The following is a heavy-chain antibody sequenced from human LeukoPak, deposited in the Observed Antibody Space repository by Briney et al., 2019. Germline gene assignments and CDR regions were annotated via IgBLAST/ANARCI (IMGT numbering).Heavy chain of an antibody. CDR3: AKDEAAAGTPGY. Sequence: GGSLTLSCAASGFTFSSYAMSCVRQAPGRWLEWVSAISGSGGSTYYADSVKGRFTISRDKSKNTLYLEMNSLIAEDTAVYYCAKDEAAAGTPGYWGQGTLVTVSS. CDR1: GFTFSSYA. D-gene: IGHD6-13*01. V-gene: IGHV3-23*01. J-gene: IGHJ4*02. CDR2: ISGSGGST.